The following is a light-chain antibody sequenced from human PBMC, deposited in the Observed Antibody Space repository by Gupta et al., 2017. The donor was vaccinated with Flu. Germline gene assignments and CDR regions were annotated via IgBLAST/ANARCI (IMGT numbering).Light chain of an antibody. V-gene: IGKV3-15*01. Sequence: EIVMTQSPATLSLSPGERATLSCRASQSVTSYLAWYQQKPGQAPRLLIHGASTRATGIPARFSGSGSGTDFTLTISSLQSEDFAVYYCQQYNDWPRSFGQGTRLEI. CDR3: QQYNDWPRS. J-gene: IGKJ2*03. CDR2: GAS. CDR1: QSVTSY.